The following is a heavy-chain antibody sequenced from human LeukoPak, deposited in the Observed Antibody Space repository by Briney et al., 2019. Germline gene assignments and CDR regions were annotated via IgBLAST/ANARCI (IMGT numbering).Heavy chain of an antibody. CDR2: ISWNSGSI. J-gene: IGHJ3*02. D-gene: IGHD5-18*01. V-gene: IGHV3-9*01. CDR1: GFTFDDYA. CDR3: AKTRKQLLDAFDI. Sequence: PGGSLRLSCAASGFTFDDYAMHWVRQAPGKGLEWVSGISWNSGSIGYADSVKGRFTISRDNAKNSLYPQMNSLRAEDTALYYCAKTRKQLLDAFDIWGQGTMVTVSS.